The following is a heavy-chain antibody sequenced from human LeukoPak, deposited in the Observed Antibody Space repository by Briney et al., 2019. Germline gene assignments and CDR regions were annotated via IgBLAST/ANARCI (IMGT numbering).Heavy chain of an antibody. CDR1: GFIVSSNY. J-gene: IGHJ4*02. CDR2: IYSGGST. Sequence: PGGSLRLSCAASGFIVSSNYMSWVRQAPGKGLEWVSIIYSGGSTYYADSVRDRFTISRDNSKTTLYLQMNSLRAEDTAVYYCARTSSWYGGPLGYWGQGTLVTVPS. CDR3: ARTSSWYGGPLGY. D-gene: IGHD6-13*01. V-gene: IGHV3-66*01.